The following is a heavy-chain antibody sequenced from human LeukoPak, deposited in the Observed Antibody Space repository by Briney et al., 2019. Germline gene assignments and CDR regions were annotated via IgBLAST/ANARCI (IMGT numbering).Heavy chain of an antibody. D-gene: IGHD6-13*01. J-gene: IGHJ4*02. CDR2: MNPNSGNT. Sequence: ASVKVSCKASGYTFTSYDINWVRQATGQGLEWMGWMNPNSGNTGYAQKFQGRVTMTRNTSISTAYMELSSLRSEDTAVYYCARGPQQLVPYYFDYWGQGTLVTVSS. V-gene: IGHV1-8*01. CDR3: ARGPQQLVPYYFDY. CDR1: GYTFTSYD.